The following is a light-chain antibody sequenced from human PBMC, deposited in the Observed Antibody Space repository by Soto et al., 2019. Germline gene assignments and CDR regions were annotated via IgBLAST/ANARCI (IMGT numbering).Light chain of an antibody. Sequence: DIQMTKSPSTLSASVRDRVTITFRASESMSNCLAWYQQKPGKAPKLLISGASSLQSGVPSRFSGSASGTEFTLTISSLQPDDIATYYCQQCHRYLTFGQGTKVDIK. CDR2: GAS. CDR3: QQCHRYLT. V-gene: IGKV1-5*01. J-gene: IGKJ1*01. CDR1: ESMSNC.